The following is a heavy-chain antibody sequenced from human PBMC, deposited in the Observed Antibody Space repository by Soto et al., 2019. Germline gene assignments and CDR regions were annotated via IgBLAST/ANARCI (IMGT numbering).Heavy chain of an antibody. CDR1: GGSITSSY. V-gene: IGHV4-59*01. CDR3: ARGEDAFFCYGLDV. J-gene: IGHJ6*02. D-gene: IGHD3-3*01. Sequence: PSETLSLTCTVSGGSITSSYWSWIRRPPGKGLEWIAYIYDTGISGYTPSTSYNPSLKSRVTMSVDTSKSQFSLKLTSVTVADTAVYYCARGEDAFFCYGLDVWGQGITVTVSS. CDR2: IYDTGISGYTPST.